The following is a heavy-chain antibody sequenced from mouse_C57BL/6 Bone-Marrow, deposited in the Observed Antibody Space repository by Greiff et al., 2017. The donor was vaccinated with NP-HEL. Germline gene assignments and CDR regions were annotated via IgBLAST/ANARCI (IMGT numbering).Heavy chain of an antibody. D-gene: IGHD1-2*01. Sequence: EVQLKESGGGLVKPGGSLKLSCAASGFTFSDYGMHWVRQAPEKGLEWVAYISSGSSTIYYADTVKGRFTISRDNAKNTLFLQMTSLRSEDTAMYYCARRDYYGPDYWGQGTTLTVSS. J-gene: IGHJ2*01. V-gene: IGHV5-17*01. CDR3: ARRDYYGPDY. CDR2: ISSGSSTI. CDR1: GFTFSDYG.